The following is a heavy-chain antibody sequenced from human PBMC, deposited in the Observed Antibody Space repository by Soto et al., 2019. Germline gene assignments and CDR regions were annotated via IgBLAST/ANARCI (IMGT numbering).Heavy chain of an antibody. Sequence: EVQLVESGGGLVQPGGSLKLSCAASGFTFSGSAMHWVRQASGKGLEWVGRIRSKANSYATAYAASVKGRFTISRDDSKSTAYLQVSSLKTEDTAVYYCTRVSGSYDYYYYGMDVWGQGTTVTVSS. J-gene: IGHJ6*02. CDR2: IRSKANSYAT. CDR3: TRVSGSYDYYYYGMDV. V-gene: IGHV3-73*02. CDR1: GFTFSGSA. D-gene: IGHD1-26*01.